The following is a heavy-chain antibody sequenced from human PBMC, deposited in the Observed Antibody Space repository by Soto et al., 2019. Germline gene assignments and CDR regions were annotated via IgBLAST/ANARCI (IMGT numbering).Heavy chain of an antibody. CDR1: GWSFSGYY. Sequence: SETLSLSCAVYGWSFSGYYWSSIRQPPGKGLEWIGEINHSGSTNYSPSLKSRVTISVDTSKNQFSLKLSSVTAADTAVYYCARWGYYGGYYYGMDVWGHGTTVTVSS. V-gene: IGHV4-34*01. D-gene: IGHD4-17*01. J-gene: IGHJ6*02. CDR3: ARWGYYGGYYYGMDV. CDR2: INHSGST.